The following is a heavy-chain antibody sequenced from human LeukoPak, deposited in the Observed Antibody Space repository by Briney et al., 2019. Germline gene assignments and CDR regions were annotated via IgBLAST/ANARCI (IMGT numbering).Heavy chain of an antibody. D-gene: IGHD1-7*01. CDR1: GGSISSGGYY. Sequence: KPSETLSLTCTVSGGSISSGGYYWSWIRQHPGKGLEWIGYIYYSGSTYYNPSLKSRVTISVDTSKNQFSLKLSSVTAADTAVYYCARSITGTTGFGVLFDPWGQGTLVTVSS. J-gene: IGHJ5*02. CDR3: ARSITGTTGFGVLFDP. CDR2: IYYSGST. V-gene: IGHV4-31*03.